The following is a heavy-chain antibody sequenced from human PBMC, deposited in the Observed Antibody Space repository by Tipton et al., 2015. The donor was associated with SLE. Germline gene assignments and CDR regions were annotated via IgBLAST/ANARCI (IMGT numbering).Heavy chain of an antibody. CDR1: GGSISSSSYY. CDR3: ARDYGSGSYSLDY. V-gene: IGHV4-39*07. D-gene: IGHD3-10*01. Sequence: TLSLTCTVSGGSISSSSYYWGWIRQPPGKGLEWIGSIYYSGSTYYNPSLKSRVTISVDTSKNQFSLKLSSVTAADTAVYYCARDYGSGSYSLDYWGQGTLVTVSS. CDR2: IYYSGST. J-gene: IGHJ4*02.